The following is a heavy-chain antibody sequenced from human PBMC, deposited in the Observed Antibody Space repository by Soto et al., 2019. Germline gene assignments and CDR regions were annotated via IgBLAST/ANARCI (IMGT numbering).Heavy chain of an antibody. J-gene: IGHJ4*02. V-gene: IGHV4-30-4*01. CDR2: IYYSGST. CDR3: ARESPSSQWLPTRYFDY. CDR1: GGSISSGDYY. Sequence: LSLTCTVSGGSISSGDYYWSWIRQPPGKGLEWIGYIYYSGSTYYNPSLKSRVTISVDTSKNSLFLQMNSLREEDTAVYYCARESPSSQWLPTRYFDYWGQGTLVTVSS. D-gene: IGHD6-19*01.